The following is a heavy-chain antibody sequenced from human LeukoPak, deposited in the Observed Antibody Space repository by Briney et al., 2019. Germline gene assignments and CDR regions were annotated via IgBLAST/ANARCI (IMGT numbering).Heavy chain of an antibody. D-gene: IGHD3-10*01. CDR1: GYTFTGYY. CDR3: ASNPHGSGSYDY. Sequence: ALVKVSCKASGYTFTGYYMHWVRQAPGQGLEWMGWINPNSGGTNYAQKFQGRVTMTRDTSISTAYMELSRLRSDDTAVYYCASNPHGSGSYDYWGQGTLVTVSS. CDR2: INPNSGGT. V-gene: IGHV1-2*02. J-gene: IGHJ4*02.